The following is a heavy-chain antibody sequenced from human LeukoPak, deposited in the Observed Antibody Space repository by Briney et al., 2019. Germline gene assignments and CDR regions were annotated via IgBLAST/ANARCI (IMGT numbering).Heavy chain of an antibody. CDR2: ISYDGSNK. D-gene: IGHD5-18*01. V-gene: IGHV3-30*04. CDR1: GFTFSSYA. Sequence: GGSLRLSCAASGFTFSSYAMHWVRQAPGKGLEWVALISYDGSNKYYADSVRGRFTISRDNSKSILSLQMNSLRAEDTAIYYCATYRQVLLPFESWGQGTLVTVSS. CDR3: ATYRQVLLPFES. J-gene: IGHJ4*02.